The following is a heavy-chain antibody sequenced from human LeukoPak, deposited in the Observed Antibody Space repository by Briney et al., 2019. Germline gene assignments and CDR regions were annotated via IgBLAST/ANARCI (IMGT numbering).Heavy chain of an antibody. V-gene: IGHV1-69*05. J-gene: IGHJ4*02. CDR1: GGTFSSYA. D-gene: IGHD4-11*01. CDR3: AREFMRRSNYGSPIDY. Sequence: SVKVSCKASGGTFSSYAISWVRQAPGQGLEWMGGIIPIFGTANYAQKFQGRVTITTDESTSTAYMELSSLRSEDTAVYYCAREFMRRSNYGSPIDYWGQGTLVTVSS. CDR2: IIPIFGTA.